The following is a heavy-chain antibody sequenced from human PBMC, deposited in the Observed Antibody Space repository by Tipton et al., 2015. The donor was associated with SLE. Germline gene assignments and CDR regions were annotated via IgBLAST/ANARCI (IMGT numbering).Heavy chain of an antibody. V-gene: IGHV3-15*01. D-gene: IGHD2-21*01. CDR3: SSLFLGY. Sequence: SLRLSCATSGFTFNNAWMTWVRQAPGKGLEWVGHITSKRDGGTTYYGAPVKGRFTIPRDDPQNTVSLQMNSLQAEDTAVYYCSSLFLGYWGQGALVTVAS. J-gene: IGHJ4*02. CDR2: ITSKRDGGTT. CDR1: GFTFNNAW.